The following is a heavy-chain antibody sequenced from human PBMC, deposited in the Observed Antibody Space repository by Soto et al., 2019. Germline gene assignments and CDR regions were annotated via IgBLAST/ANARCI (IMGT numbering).Heavy chain of an antibody. J-gene: IGHJ4*02. D-gene: IGHD3-9*01. CDR3: ARDRGILTGYSYY. CDR1: GFTFSSYS. Sequence: GGSLRLSCAASGFTFSSYSMNWVRQAPGKGLEWVSSISSSSSYIYYADSVKGRFTISRDNAKNSLYLQMNSLRAEDTAVYYCARDRGILTGYSYYWGQGTLVTVSS. CDR2: ISSSSSYI. V-gene: IGHV3-21*01.